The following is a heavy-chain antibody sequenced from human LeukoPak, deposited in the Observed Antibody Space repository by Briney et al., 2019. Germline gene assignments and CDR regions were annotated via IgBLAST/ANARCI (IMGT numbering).Heavy chain of an antibody. D-gene: IGHD5-24*01. V-gene: IGHV3-21*01. CDR1: GFTFSSYS. CDR3: ARGMATISNRLDY. J-gene: IGHJ4*02. Sequence: GGSLRLSCAASGFTFSSYSMNWVRQAPGKVLEWVSSISSSSSYIYYADSVKGRFTISRDNAKNSLYLQMNSLRAEDTAVYYCARGMATISNRLDYWGQGTLVTVSS. CDR2: ISSSSSYI.